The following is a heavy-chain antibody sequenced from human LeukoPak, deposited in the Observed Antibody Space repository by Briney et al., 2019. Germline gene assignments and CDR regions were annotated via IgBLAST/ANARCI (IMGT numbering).Heavy chain of an antibody. V-gene: IGHV3-7*04. CDR1: GFTFSSYW. CDR3: ARGTIAAAGYYYFDY. CDR2: IKQDGSEK. J-gene: IGHJ4*02. D-gene: IGHD6-13*01. Sequence: GGSLRLSCAASGFTFSSYWMSWVRQAPGKGLEWVANIKQDGSEKYYVDSVKGRFTISRDNAKNSLYLQMNSLRAEDTAVYYCARGTIAAAGYYYFDYWGQGTLVTVSA.